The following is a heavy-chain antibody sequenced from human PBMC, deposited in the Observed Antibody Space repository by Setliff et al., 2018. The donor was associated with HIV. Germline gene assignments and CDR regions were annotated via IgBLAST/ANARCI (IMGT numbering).Heavy chain of an antibody. CDR2: IYTSGST. V-gene: IGHV4-61*09. CDR1: GGSISSGSYY. Sequence: SETLSLTCTVSGGSISSGSYYWSWIRQPAGKGLEWIGHIYTSGSTNYNPSLKSRVTISVDTSKNQFSLKLSSVTAADTAVYYCARHSIAVVIGVPERDDAFDIWGHGTMVTVSS. J-gene: IGHJ3*02. D-gene: IGHD2-21*01. CDR3: ARHSIAVVIGVPERDDAFDI.